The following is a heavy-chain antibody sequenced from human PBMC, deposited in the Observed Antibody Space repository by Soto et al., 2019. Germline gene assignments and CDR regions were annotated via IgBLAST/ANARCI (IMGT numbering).Heavy chain of an antibody. Sequence: SETLSLTCTVSGGSISSGGYYWSWIRQHPGKGLEWIGDIYYSGSTYYNPSLKSRVTISVDTSKNQFSLKLSSVTAADTAVYYCARVINSWGSRHFDYWGQGTLVTVSS. J-gene: IGHJ4*02. CDR3: ARVINSWGSRHFDY. V-gene: IGHV4-31*03. CDR1: GGSISSGGYY. D-gene: IGHD3-16*01. CDR2: IYYSGST.